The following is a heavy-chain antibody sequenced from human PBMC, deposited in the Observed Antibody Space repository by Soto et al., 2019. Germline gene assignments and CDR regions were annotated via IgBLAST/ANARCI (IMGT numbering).Heavy chain of an antibody. D-gene: IGHD3-16*01. V-gene: IGHV4-61*01. J-gene: IGHJ4*02. Sequence: QVQLQESGPGLVKPSETLSLTCTVSGGSVSSGSHYWSWIRQPPGEGLEWIGYINDSGSTNSNPSLKSRGTMSLDTSKYQLSLKLSSVTAAETAVYYCARDCSAYSCFTRFDYWGQGTLVNVSP. CDR1: GGSVSSGSHY. CDR3: ARDCSAYSCFTRFDY. CDR2: INDSGST.